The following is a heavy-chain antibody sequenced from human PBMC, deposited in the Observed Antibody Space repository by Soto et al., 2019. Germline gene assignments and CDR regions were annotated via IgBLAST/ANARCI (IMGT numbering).Heavy chain of an antibody. D-gene: IGHD3-16*02. CDR3: ARDLDSMITFGGVISNDAFDI. Sequence: GGSLSLSCAASGFTVSSNYMSWVRQAPGKGLEWVSVIYSGGSTYYADSVKGRFTISRDNSRNTLYLQMNSLRAEDTAVYYCARDLDSMITFGGVISNDAFDIWGQGTMVTVSS. V-gene: IGHV3-66*01. CDR1: GFTVSSNY. CDR2: IYSGGST. J-gene: IGHJ3*02.